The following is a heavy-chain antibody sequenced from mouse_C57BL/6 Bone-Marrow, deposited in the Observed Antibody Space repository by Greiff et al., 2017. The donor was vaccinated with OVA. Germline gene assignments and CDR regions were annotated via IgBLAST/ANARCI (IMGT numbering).Heavy chain of an antibody. J-gene: IGHJ2*01. V-gene: IGHV5-12*01. CDR2: ISNGGGST. Sequence: EVKLMESGGGLVQPGGSLKLSCAASGFTFSDYYMYWVRQTPEKRLEWVAYISNGGGSTYYPDTVKGRFTISRDNAKNTLYLQMSRLKSEDTAMYYCARQGPSTVVDRYFDYWGQGTTLTVSS. D-gene: IGHD1-1*01. CDR1: GFTFSDYY. CDR3: ARQGPSTVVDRYFDY.